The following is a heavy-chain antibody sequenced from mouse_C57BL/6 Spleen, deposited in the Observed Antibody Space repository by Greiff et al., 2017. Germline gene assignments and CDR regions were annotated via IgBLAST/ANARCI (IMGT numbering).Heavy chain of an antibody. D-gene: IGHD3-3*01. V-gene: IGHV1-85*01. CDR3: ARSSLRDYFDY. CDR1: GYTFTSYD. J-gene: IGHJ2*01. Sequence: LVESGPELVKPGASVKLSCKASGYTFTSYDINWVKQRPGQGLEWIGCIYPRDGSTKYNEKFKGKATLTVDTSSSTAYMELHSLTSEDSAVYFCARSSLRDYFDYWGQGTTLTVSS. CDR2: IYPRDGST.